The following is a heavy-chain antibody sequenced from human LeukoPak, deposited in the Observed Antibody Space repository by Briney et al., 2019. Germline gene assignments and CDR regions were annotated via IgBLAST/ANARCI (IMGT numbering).Heavy chain of an antibody. CDR3: AKDKAEGGYGSGSYDT. CDR1: GFTFDDYA. CDR2: ISWNSGSI. Sequence: GGSLRLSCAASGFTFDDYAMHWVRQAPGKGLEWVSGISWNSGSIGYADPVKGRFTISRDNAKNSLYLQMNSLRAEDTALYYCAKDKAEGGYGSGSYDTWGQGTLVTVSS. J-gene: IGHJ4*02. D-gene: IGHD3-10*01. V-gene: IGHV3-9*01.